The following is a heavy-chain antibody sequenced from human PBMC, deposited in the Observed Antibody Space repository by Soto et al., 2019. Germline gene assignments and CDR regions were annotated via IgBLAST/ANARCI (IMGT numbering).Heavy chain of an antibody. CDR3: AKVGCSSTSGYAGYYFDY. V-gene: IGHV3-23*01. J-gene: IGHJ4*02. D-gene: IGHD2-2*01. CDR1: GFTFSSYA. CDR2: LSGSGGST. Sequence: EVQLLESGGGLVQPGGSLRLSCAASGFTFSSYAMSWVRQAPGKGLEWVSALSGSGGSTYYADDEKGRFTITRDNSKNTLYQQMNLLRDEDTAVYYWAKVGCSSTSGYAGYYFDYWGQGTLVTVSS.